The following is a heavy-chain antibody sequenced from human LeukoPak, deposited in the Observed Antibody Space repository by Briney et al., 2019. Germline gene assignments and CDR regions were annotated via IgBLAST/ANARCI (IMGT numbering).Heavy chain of an antibody. D-gene: IGHD6-13*01. CDR2: ISYDGSNK. V-gene: IGHV3-30-3*01. CDR3: ARDYRRYSSSWPYYYYYYGMDV. J-gene: IGHJ6*02. Sequence: GGSLRPSCAASGFTFSSYAMHWVRQAPGKGLEWVAVISYDGSNKYYADSVKGRFTISRDNSKNTLYLQMNSLRAEDTAVYYCARDYRRYSSSWPYYYYYYGMDVWGQGTTVTVSS. CDR1: GFTFSSYA.